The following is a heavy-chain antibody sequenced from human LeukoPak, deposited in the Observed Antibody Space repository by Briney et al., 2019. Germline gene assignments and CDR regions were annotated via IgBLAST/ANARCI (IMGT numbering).Heavy chain of an antibody. CDR3: AKDRIVVLPAAINWFDP. CDR2: ISGSGGST. J-gene: IGHJ5*02. D-gene: IGHD2-2*01. Sequence: GGSLRLSCAASGFTFSSYAMSWVRQAPGKGLEWVSAISGSGGSTYYADSVKGRFTISRDNSKNTLYLQMNSLRAEDTAVYYCAKDRIVVLPAAINWFDPWGQETLVTVSS. CDR1: GFTFSSYA. V-gene: IGHV3-23*01.